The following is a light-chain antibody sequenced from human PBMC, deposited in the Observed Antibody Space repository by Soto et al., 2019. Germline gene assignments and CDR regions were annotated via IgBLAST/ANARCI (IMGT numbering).Light chain of an antibody. J-gene: IGLJ3*02. CDR3: SSFTTSNTWV. V-gene: IGLV2-14*01. CDR2: EVS. CDR1: SSDVGAYDY. Sequence: QSALTQPASASGSPGQSITISCTGTSSDVGAYDYVSWYQQHPGKAPKFMLYEVSKRPSGLSDRFSGSKSGNTASLTISGLQAEDEADYYCSSFTTSNTWVFGGGTKLTVL.